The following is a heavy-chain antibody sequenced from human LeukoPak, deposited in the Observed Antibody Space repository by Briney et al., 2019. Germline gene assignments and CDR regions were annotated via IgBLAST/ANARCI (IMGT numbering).Heavy chain of an antibody. V-gene: IGHV4-38-2*01. Sequence: SETLSLTCAVSGYSISSGYYWGWIRQPPGKGLEWIGSIYHSGGTYYNPSLKSRVTISVDTSKNQFSLKLSSVTAADTAVYYCATSGFGETPFDYWGQGTLVTVSS. CDR3: ATSGFGETPFDY. CDR1: GYSISSGYY. J-gene: IGHJ4*02. CDR2: IYHSGGT. D-gene: IGHD3-10*01.